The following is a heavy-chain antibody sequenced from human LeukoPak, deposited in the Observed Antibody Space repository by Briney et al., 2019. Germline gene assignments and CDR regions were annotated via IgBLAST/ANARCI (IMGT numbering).Heavy chain of an antibody. J-gene: IGHJ4*02. CDR1: GFTFSNYA. V-gene: IGHV3-23*01. Sequence: GGSLRLSCTASGFTFSNYAMTWVRQAPGKGLEWVSAISGAGGSTYYADPVKGRFTISRDSSKNTLYLQMNSLRAEDTAVYYCAGVSGYDLGGFDYWGQGTLVTVSS. CDR3: AGVSGYDLGGFDY. D-gene: IGHD5-12*01. CDR2: ISGAGGST.